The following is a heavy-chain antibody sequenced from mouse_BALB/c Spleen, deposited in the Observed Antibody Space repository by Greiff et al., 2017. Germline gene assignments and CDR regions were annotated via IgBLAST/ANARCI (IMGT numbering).Heavy chain of an antibody. J-gene: IGHJ2*01. V-gene: IGHV1-7*01. CDR1: GYTFTSYW. CDR2: INPSTGYT. D-gene: IGHD4-1*01. Sequence: VKVVESGAELAKPGASVKMSCKASGYTFTSYWMHWVKQRPGQGLEWIGYINPSTGYTEYNQKFKDKATLTADKSSSTAYMQLSSLTSEDSAVYYCARNWEYYFDYWGQGTTLTVSS. CDR3: ARNWEYYFDY.